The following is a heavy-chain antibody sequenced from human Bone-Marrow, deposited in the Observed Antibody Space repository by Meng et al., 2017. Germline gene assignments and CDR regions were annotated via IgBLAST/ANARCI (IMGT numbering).Heavy chain of an antibody. V-gene: IGHV1-69*05. CDR3: VRAAVTDLNWYFDL. D-gene: IGHD6-19*01. CDR2: SFPIFGTA. J-gene: IGHJ2*01. CDR1: GGTFSSYA. Sequence: QVRLVQSGGEGQRPGGSVQGSCEGSGGTFSSYAISWVRQGLRQGRECMGASFPIFGTANYAQKFQGRVTITTDESTSTAYMGLSSLRSEDTAVYYRVRAAVTDLNWYFDLWGRGALVTVSS.